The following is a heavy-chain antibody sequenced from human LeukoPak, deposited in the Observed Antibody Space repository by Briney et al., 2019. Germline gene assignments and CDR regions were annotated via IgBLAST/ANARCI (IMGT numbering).Heavy chain of an antibody. D-gene: IGHD2-15*01. J-gene: IGHJ4*02. V-gene: IGHV4-59*01. CDR3: ARDAKYCSGGSCFGG. Sequence: YYSGSTNYNPSLKSRVTISVDTSKNQFSLKLSSVTAADTAVYYCARDAKYCSGGSCFGGWGQGTLVTVSS. CDR2: YYSGST.